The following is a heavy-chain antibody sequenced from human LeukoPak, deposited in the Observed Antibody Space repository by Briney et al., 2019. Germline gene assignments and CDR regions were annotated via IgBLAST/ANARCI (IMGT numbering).Heavy chain of an antibody. D-gene: IGHD3-10*01. CDR2: INPSGGST. J-gene: IGHJ4*02. CDR3: ARDDRGGGAFDY. V-gene: IGHV1-46*01. Sequence: GASVKVSCKASGYTFTSYYMHWVRQAPGQGLEWMGIINPSGGSTSYAQKFQGRVTMTRDTPTSTVYMELSSLRSEDTAVYYCARDDRGGGAFDYWGQGTLVTVSS. CDR1: GYTFTSYY.